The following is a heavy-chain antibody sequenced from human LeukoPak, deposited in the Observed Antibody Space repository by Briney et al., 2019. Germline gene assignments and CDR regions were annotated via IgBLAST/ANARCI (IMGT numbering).Heavy chain of an antibody. Sequence: PSETLSLTCTVSGGSISSYYWSWIRQPAGKGLEWIGRIYTSGSTNYNPSPKSRVTMSVDTSKNQFSLKLSSVTAADTAVYYCARELTRWLPNYYYMDVWGKGTTVTVSS. CDR2: IYTSGST. J-gene: IGHJ6*03. CDR1: GGSISSYY. D-gene: IGHD5-12*01. CDR3: ARELTRWLPNYYYMDV. V-gene: IGHV4-4*07.